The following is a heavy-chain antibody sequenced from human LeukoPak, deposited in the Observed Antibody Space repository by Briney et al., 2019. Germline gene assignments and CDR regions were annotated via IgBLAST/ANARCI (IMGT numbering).Heavy chain of an antibody. D-gene: IGHD1-20*01. CDR2: ICAYNGNT. Sequence: ASVKVSCMSSGYTFTSYGISSVRQAPGQGLEWMGCICAYNGNTNYAQKLQGRVTMTTDTSTSTAYMELRSLRSDDTAVYYCARDLRYVTGWYYYGMDVWGQGTTVTVSS. CDR1: GYTFTSYG. J-gene: IGHJ6*02. CDR3: ARDLRYVTGWYYYGMDV. V-gene: IGHV1-18*01.